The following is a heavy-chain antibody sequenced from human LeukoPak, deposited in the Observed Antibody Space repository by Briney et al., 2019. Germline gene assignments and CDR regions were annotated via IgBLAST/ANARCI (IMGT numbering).Heavy chain of an antibody. CDR3: ARVVPPTDYGSGSYFWDPYYFDY. Sequence: PGGSLRLSCAASGFTFSNYGMSWVRQAPGKGLEWVSGISGSGGSTYYADSVKGRFTISRDNSKNTLFLQMNSLRAEDRAVYYCARVVPPTDYGSGSYFWDPYYFDYWGQGTLVTVSS. J-gene: IGHJ4*02. CDR2: ISGSGGST. V-gene: IGHV3-23*01. D-gene: IGHD3-10*01. CDR1: GFTFSNYG.